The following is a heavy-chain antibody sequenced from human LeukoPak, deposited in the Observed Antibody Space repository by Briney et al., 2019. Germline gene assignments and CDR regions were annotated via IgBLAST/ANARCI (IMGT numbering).Heavy chain of an antibody. V-gene: IGHV1-18*01. Sequence: ASVKVSCKASGYTFTSYGISWVRQAPGQGLEWMGWISAYNGNTNYAQKLQGRVTMTTDTSTSTAYMELRSLRSDDTAVYYCARDWVRFWLVIIVGDYWGQGTLVTVSS. CDR1: GYTFTSYG. J-gene: IGHJ4*02. D-gene: IGHD3-9*01. CDR2: ISAYNGNT. CDR3: ARDWVRFWLVIIVGDY.